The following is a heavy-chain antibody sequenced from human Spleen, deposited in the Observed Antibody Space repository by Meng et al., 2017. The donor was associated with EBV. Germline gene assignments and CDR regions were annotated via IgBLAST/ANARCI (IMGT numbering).Heavy chain of an antibody. CDR3: AADSRGSFDY. J-gene: IGHJ4*02. D-gene: IGHD3-22*01. Sequence: QWQLGEAGGGGVQPGSSLRLSCAASGFTFTTYAMHWVRQAPGKGVEWVAGISYDATNKYYTESVKGRFTISRDNSKNTLYLQMNSLRPEDTAVYYCAADSRGSFDYWGRGTLVTVSS. V-gene: IGHV3-30*03. CDR1: GFTFTTYA. CDR2: ISYDATNK.